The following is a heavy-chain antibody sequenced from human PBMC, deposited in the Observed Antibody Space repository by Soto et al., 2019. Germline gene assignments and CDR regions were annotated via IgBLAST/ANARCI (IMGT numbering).Heavy chain of an antibody. V-gene: IGHV4-4*07. CDR3: ARDDCSSTSCYYYYGMDV. Sequence: TSETLSLTCTVSGGSISSYYWSWIRQPAGKGLEWIGRIYTSGSTNYNPSLKSRVTMSVDTSKNQFSLKLSSVTAADTAVYYCARDDCSSTSCYYYYGMDVWGQGNTVTV. CDR2: IYTSGST. CDR1: GGSISSYY. J-gene: IGHJ6*02. D-gene: IGHD2-2*01.